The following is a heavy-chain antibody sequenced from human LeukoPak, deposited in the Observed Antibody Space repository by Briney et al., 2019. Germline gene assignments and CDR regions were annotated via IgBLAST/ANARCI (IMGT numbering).Heavy chain of an antibody. CDR2: IYTSGST. Sequence: SETLSLTCTVSGGSISSYYWSWIRQPAGKGLEWIGRIYTSGSTNYNPSLRSRVTMSVDTSKNQFSLKLSPVTAADTAVYYCARIGTTGDFDLWGRGTLVTVSS. CDR3: ARIGTTGDFDL. D-gene: IGHD1-14*01. V-gene: IGHV4-4*07. CDR1: GGSISSYY. J-gene: IGHJ2*01.